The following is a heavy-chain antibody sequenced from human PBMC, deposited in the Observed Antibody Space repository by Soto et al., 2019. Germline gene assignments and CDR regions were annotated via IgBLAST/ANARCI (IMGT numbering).Heavy chain of an antibody. CDR2: ISWNSGSI. J-gene: IGHJ4*02. CDR3: AKGYKFMVRSPFDY. Sequence: EVHLLESGGGLVQPGRSLRLSCAASGFTFDDYAMHWVRQAPGKGLEWVSGISWNSGSIGYADSVKGRFTISRDNAKNSLYLQMNSLRAEDTALYYCAKGYKFMVRSPFDYWGQGTLVTVSS. V-gene: IGHV3-9*01. D-gene: IGHD3-10*01. CDR1: GFTFDDYA.